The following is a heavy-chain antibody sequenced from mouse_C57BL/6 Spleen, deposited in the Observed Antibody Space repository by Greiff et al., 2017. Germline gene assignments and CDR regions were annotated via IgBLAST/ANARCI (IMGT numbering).Heavy chain of an antibody. CDR2: ISDGGSYT. CDR3: AREGVYSNSAWFAY. D-gene: IGHD2-5*01. CDR1: GFTFSSYA. J-gene: IGHJ3*01. V-gene: IGHV5-4*01. Sequence: EVMLVESGGGLVKPGGSLKLSCAASGFTFSSYAMSWVRQTPEKRLEWVATISDGGSYTYYPDNVKGRFTISRDNAKNNLYLQMSHLKSEDTAMXYCAREGVYSNSAWFAYWGQGTLVTVSA.